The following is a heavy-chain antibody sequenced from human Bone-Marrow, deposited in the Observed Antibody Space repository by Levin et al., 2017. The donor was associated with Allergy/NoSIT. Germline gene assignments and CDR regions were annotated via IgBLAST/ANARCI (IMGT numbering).Heavy chain of an antibody. Sequence: SQTLSLTCTVSGGSISSGGYYWSWIRQHPGKGLEWIGYIYYSGSTYYNPSLKSRVTISVDTSKNQFSLKLSSVTAADTAVYYCARGVVDTAMVTDKPFDYWGQGTLVTVSS. CDR1: GGSISSGGYY. CDR3: ARGVVDTAMVTDKPFDY. J-gene: IGHJ4*02. CDR2: IYYSGST. D-gene: IGHD5-18*01. V-gene: IGHV4-31*03.